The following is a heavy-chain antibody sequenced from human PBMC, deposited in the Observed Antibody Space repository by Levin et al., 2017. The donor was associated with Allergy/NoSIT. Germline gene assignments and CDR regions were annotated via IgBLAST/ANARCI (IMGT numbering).Heavy chain of an antibody. CDR1: GGSISSSNW. D-gene: IGHD6-13*01. J-gene: IGHJ6*02. CDR3: ALEGGQQLVPSRYGMDV. CDR2: IYHSGST. V-gene: IGHV4-4*02. Sequence: SETLSLTCAVSGGSISSSNWWSWVRQPPGKGLEWIGEIYHSGSTNYNPSLKSRVTISVDKSKNQFSLKLSSVTAADTAVYYCALEGGQQLVPSRYGMDVWGQGTTVTVSS.